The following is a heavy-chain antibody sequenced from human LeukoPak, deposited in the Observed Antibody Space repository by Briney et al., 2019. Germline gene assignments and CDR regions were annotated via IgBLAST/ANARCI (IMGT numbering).Heavy chain of an antibody. J-gene: IGHJ4*02. CDR3: ARLRGPSLTSSYYFDY. D-gene: IGHD2-2*01. CDR1: GYSFATYS. Sequence: GESLKISCKGSGYSFATYSVAWVRQMPGKGLEWMGIIYPDDSDTRYSPSFQDQVTMSADKSSSTACLQWSGLKASDTAMYYCARLRGPSLTSSYYFDYWGQGTLVTVSS. V-gene: IGHV5-51*01. CDR2: IYPDDSDT.